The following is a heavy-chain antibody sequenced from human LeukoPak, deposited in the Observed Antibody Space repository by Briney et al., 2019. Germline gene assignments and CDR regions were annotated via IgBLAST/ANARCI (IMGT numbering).Heavy chain of an antibody. CDR3: AKDHYPYDY. CDR2: IGRGI. CDR1: GFTFSSYS. Sequence: GGSLRLSCAASGFTFSSYSMNWVRQAPGKGLEWVSHIGRGITYADSVKGRFTISRDNSKNTLYLQMNSLRAEDTAVYYCAKDHYPYDYWGQGTLVTVSS. V-gene: IGHV3-48*01. D-gene: IGHD3-10*01. J-gene: IGHJ4*02.